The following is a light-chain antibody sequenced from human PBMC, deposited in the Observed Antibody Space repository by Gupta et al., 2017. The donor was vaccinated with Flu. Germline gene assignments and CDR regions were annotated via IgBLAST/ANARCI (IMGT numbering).Light chain of an antibody. CDR1: PLARHY. J-gene: IGLJ2*01. Sequence: SYEPTQPPAVSVSPGQTARISCSGDPLARHYASWYQQRPGQAPVLLIFKYTQRPSGIPERFAGSISGTTFTLTISGVQAEDEADYYCLSADNSGHYVVFGRGTKLTVL. V-gene: IGLV3-25*03. CDR3: LSADNSGHYVV. CDR2: KYT.